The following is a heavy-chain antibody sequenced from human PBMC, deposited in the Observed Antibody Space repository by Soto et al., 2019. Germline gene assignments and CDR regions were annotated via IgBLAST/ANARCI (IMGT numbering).Heavy chain of an antibody. CDR3: ARWGTTGGLDV. CDR1: GFTFRSYV. V-gene: IGHV3-30*19. Sequence: QVQLVESGGGVVQPGTSLRLSCVGSGFTFRSYVIHWVRQATGKWLEWVALTSYDGSNKYYDDSVKGGFTISRDNARNTVDRQMDSLRLEDTAVYYCARWGTTGGLDVWGQGTLVSVSS. CDR2: TSYDGSNK. J-gene: IGHJ4*02. D-gene: IGHD3-16*01.